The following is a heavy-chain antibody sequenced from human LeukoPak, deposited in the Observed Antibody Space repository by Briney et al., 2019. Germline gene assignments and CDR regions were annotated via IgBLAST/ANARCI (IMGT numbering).Heavy chain of an antibody. CDR1: GFTFSSYA. D-gene: IGHD2-15*01. V-gene: IGHV3-23*01. Sequence: GGSLRLSCAASGFTFSSYAMSWVRQAPGKGLEWVSAISGSGGSTYYADSVKGRFTISRDNSKNTLYLQMNSRRAEDTAVYYCAKPVVAATREEIYWYFDLWGRGTLVTVSS. CDR3: AKPVVAATREEIYWYFDL. J-gene: IGHJ2*01. CDR2: ISGSGGST.